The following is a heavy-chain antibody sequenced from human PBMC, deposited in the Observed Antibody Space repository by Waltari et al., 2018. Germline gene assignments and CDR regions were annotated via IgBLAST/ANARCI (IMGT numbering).Heavy chain of an antibody. V-gene: IGHV4-59*11. CDR2: IYYSGNT. CDR1: GGSISSHY. Sequence: QVQLQESGPGLVKPSETLSLTCTVSGGSISSHYWSWIRQPPGKGLEWIGYIYYSGNTNYNPSLKSRVTISVDTSKNQFSLKLSSVTAADTAVYYCARADGSGYQEYYFDYWGQGTLVTVSS. CDR3: ARADGSGYQEYYFDY. J-gene: IGHJ4*02. D-gene: IGHD3-3*01.